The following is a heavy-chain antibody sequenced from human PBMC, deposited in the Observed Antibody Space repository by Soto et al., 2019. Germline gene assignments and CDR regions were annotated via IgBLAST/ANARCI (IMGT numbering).Heavy chain of an antibody. CDR3: ASHSVIPYGMDV. Sequence: GGSLRLSCAASGFTFSSYEMNWVRQAPGKGLEWVSYISSSGSTIYYADSVKGRFTISRDNAKNSLYLQMNSLRAEDTAVYYCASHSVIPYGMDVWGQGTTVTVS. V-gene: IGHV3-48*03. D-gene: IGHD2-21*01. J-gene: IGHJ6*02. CDR2: ISSSGSTI. CDR1: GFTFSSYE.